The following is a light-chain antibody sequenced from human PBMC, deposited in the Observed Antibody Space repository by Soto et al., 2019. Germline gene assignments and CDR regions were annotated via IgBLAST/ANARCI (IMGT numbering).Light chain of an antibody. CDR1: QSISSS. Sequence: IQMTQAPSSLSASVGEPITITCRASQSISSSLNWFQHSPGQPPKLLLFAASNLHAGVPPRFSGSGSGTSFSLTIRSLQPEDFATYYCQQLFDSPITFGQGTRLEIK. J-gene: IGKJ5*01. CDR3: QQLFDSPIT. V-gene: IGKV1-39*01. CDR2: AAS.